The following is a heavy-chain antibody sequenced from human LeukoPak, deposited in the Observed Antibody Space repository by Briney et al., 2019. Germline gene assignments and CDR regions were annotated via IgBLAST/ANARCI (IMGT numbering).Heavy chain of an antibody. CDR1: GGSFSTYY. J-gene: IGHJ4*02. D-gene: IGHD1-26*01. V-gene: IGHV4-59*01. CDR3: ARGQGGNYYLNYFDY. Sequence: PSETLSLTCTVTGGSFSTYYWSWIRQPPGKGLEWIGHFYYSGSTNYNPSLKSRVTISVDTSRNQFSLKLTSVTAADTAVYYCARGQGGNYYLNYFDYWGQGALVTVPS. CDR2: FYYSGST.